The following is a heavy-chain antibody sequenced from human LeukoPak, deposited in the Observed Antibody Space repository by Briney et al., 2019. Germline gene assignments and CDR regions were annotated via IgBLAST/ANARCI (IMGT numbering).Heavy chain of an antibody. CDR3: ARGGSGDIFDI. V-gene: IGHV3-48*03. CDR2: ISSSGSSI. Sequence: PGGSLRLSCAASGFTFSSYAMNWVRQAPGKGLEWVSYISSSGSSIYYADSVKGRFTISRDNLKNTLYLQMNSLRAEDTAVYYCARGGSGDIFDIWGQGTMVTVSS. J-gene: IGHJ3*02. D-gene: IGHD2-21*01. CDR1: GFTFSSYA.